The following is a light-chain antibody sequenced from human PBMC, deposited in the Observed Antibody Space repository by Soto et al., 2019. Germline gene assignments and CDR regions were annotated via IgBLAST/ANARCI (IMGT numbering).Light chain of an antibody. CDR3: QRYNSYST. CDR2: KAS. V-gene: IGKV1-5*03. CDR1: QSISSW. Sequence: DIQMTQSPSTLSASVGDRVTITCRASQSISSWLAWDQQKPGKAPKLLIYKASSLESGVPSRFSGSGSGTEFTLTISSLQPNDFACYYWQRYNSYSTFGQGTKVEIK. J-gene: IGKJ1*01.